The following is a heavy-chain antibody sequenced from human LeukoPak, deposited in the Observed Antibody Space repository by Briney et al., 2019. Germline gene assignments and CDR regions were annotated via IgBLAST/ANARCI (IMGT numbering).Heavy chain of an antibody. CDR3: ARDPAFAVATFFDY. V-gene: IGHV3-66*02. J-gene: IGHJ4*02. CDR1: GFTVSSNY. Sequence: GGSLRLSCAAPGFTVSSNYMSWVRQAPGKGLEWVSVIYSGGSTYYADSVKGRFTISRDNSKNTLYLQMNSLRAEDTAVYYCARDPAFAVATFFDYWGQGTLVTVSS. D-gene: IGHD5-12*01. CDR2: IYSGGST.